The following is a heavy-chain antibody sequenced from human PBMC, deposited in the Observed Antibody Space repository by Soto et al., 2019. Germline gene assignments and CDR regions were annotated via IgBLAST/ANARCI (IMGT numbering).Heavy chain of an antibody. Sequence: PGGSLRLSCTASGFTFNNFVMSWVRQAPGRGLEWVSAISGSGISTFYADSVKGRFIISRDNSKNTLYLQMNSLRAEDTAVYYCARGAGTYYYYYGMDVWGQGTTVTVSS. CDR1: GFTFNNFV. CDR3: ARGAGTYYYYYGMDV. V-gene: IGHV3-23*01. CDR2: ISGSGIST. J-gene: IGHJ6*02.